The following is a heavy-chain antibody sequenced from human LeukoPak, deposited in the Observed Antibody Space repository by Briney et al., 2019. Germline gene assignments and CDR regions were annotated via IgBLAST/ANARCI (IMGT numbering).Heavy chain of an antibody. D-gene: IGHD3-22*01. Sequence: SETLSLTCAVYGGSFSGYYWSWIRQPPGKGLEWIGEINHSGSTNYNPSLKSRVTISVDTSKNQFSLKLSSVTAADTAVYYCARGHSGYYDSSGYPSGAFDIWGQGTMVTVSS. V-gene: IGHV4-34*01. CDR1: GGSFSGYY. CDR3: ARGHSGYYDSSGYPSGAFDI. CDR2: INHSGST. J-gene: IGHJ3*02.